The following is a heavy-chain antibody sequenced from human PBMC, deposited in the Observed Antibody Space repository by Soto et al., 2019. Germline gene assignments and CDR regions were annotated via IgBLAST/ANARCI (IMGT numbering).Heavy chain of an antibody. CDR3: AKDLRGPEAGTWYFDL. CDR2: IVARGINT. D-gene: IGHD6-13*01. Sequence: EVQLLESGGGLVQPGGSLRLACEASGLTFNIYTMGWVRKAPGKGLEWVSAIVARGINTYYADSVKGRFTISRDNSKDTIYLQMNSLRAEDTAVYYCAKDLRGPEAGTWYFDLWGRGTLVAVSS. V-gene: IGHV3-23*01. J-gene: IGHJ2*01. CDR1: GLTFNIYT.